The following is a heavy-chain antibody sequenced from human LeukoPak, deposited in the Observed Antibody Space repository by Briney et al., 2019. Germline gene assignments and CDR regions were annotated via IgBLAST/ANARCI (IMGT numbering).Heavy chain of an antibody. Sequence: GESLKISCKGSGYSFTNYWIGWVRQMPGKGLELMGLIYPGDSDTTYSPSFQGQVTISADKSISTAYLQWSSLKASDTAMYYCARRMVRGVITSPFDSRGQGTLVSVSS. CDR3: ARRMVRGVITSPFDS. CDR1: GYSFTNYW. CDR2: IYPGDSDT. D-gene: IGHD3-10*01. J-gene: IGHJ4*02. V-gene: IGHV5-51*01.